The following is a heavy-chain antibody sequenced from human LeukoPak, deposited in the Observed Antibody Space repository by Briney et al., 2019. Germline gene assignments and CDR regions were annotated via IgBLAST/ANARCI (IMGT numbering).Heavy chain of an antibody. D-gene: IGHD1-26*01. V-gene: IGHV3-64D*06. J-gene: IGHJ4*02. CDR1: GFTFSSYA. CDR3: VKIRSGSYYDY. Sequence: PGGSLRLSCSASGFTFSSYAMHWVRQAPGKGLEYVSAISSNGGSTYYADSVKGRFTTSRDNSKNTLYLQMSSLRAEDTAVYYCVKIRSGSYYDYWGQGTLVTVSS. CDR2: ISSNGGST.